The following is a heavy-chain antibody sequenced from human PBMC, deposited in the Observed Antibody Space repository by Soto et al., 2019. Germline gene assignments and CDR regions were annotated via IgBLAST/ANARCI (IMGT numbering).Heavy chain of an antibody. D-gene: IGHD2-15*01. CDR1: GGSINSGGYY. CDR3: ARDAGGPADY. CDR2: MYYSGST. J-gene: IGHJ4*02. V-gene: IGHV4-61*08. Sequence: TSETLSLTCTVSGGSINSGGYYWSWIRQPPGKGLEWIGYMYYSGSTNYNPSLKSRVTISVDTSKNQFSLKLSSVTAADTAVYYCARDAGGPADYWGQGTLVTVSS.